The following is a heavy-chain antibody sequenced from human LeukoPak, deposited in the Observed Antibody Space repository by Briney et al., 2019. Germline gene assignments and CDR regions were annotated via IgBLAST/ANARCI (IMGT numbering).Heavy chain of an antibody. CDR1: GYSISSGSY. CDR3: ARDRTEGFDP. CDR2: IYHSGST. V-gene: IGHV4-38-2*02. J-gene: IGHJ5*02. Sequence: PSETLSLTCTVSGYSISSGSYWGWIRQPPGKGLEWIGSIYHSGSTYYNPSLKSRVTISVDTSKNQFSLKLSSVTAADTAVYYCARDRTEGFDPWGQGTLVTVSS.